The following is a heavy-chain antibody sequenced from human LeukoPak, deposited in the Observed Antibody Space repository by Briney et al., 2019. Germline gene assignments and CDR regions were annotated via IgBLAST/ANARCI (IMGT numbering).Heavy chain of an antibody. V-gene: IGHV3-74*01. J-gene: IGHJ4*02. Sequence: GGSLRLSCATSGFTFSSYWMHWVRHAPGKGLVWVSRVNTDGSSTSYADSVKGRFTISRDNAKNTLYLQMNSLRAEDTAVYYCARDIAVAGHRVFDYWGQGTLVTVSS. D-gene: IGHD6-19*01. CDR2: VNTDGSST. CDR1: GFTFSSYW. CDR3: ARDIAVAGHRVFDY.